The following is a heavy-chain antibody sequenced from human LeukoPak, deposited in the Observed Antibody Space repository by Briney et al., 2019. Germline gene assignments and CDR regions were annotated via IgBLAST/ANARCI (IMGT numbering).Heavy chain of an antibody. CDR2: IYYSGST. Sequence: SQTLSLTCTVSGGSISSGGYYWSWIRQHPGKGLEWIGYIYYSGSTYYNPSLKSRVTISVDTSKNQFSLKLSSVTAADTAVYYCARASSSGYWKYALDIWGQGTMVTVSS. D-gene: IGHD3-22*01. V-gene: IGHV4-31*03. J-gene: IGHJ3*02. CDR3: ARASSSGYWKYALDI. CDR1: GGSISSGGYY.